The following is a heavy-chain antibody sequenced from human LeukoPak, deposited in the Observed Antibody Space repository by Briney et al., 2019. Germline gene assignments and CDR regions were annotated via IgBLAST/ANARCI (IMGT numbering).Heavy chain of an antibody. Sequence: GGSLRLSCAASGFTFSSYWTHWVRQAPGKGLVWVSRINSDGSSTSYADSVKGRFTISRDNAKNTLYLQMNSLRAEDTAVYYCARRPSGLYIPIVATYDYWGQGTLVTVSS. CDR1: GFTFSSYW. V-gene: IGHV3-74*01. CDR3: ARRPSGLYIPIVATYDY. D-gene: IGHD5-12*01. CDR2: INSDGSST. J-gene: IGHJ4*02.